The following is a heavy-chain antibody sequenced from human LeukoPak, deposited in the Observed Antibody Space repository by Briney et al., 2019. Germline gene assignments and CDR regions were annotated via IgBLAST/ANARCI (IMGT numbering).Heavy chain of an antibody. CDR2: IYYSGTT. J-gene: IGHJ5*02. V-gene: IGHV4-39*01. CDR1: GGSISSSSYY. Sequence: SETLSLTCTVSGGSISSSSYYWGWIRQPPGKGLECIGNIYYSGTTYYNASLKSRVSISVDTSKNQFALKLSSVTAADTAVYYCARLSYSSGWFGGFDPWGQGTPVIVSS. D-gene: IGHD6-19*01. CDR3: ARLSYSSGWFGGFDP.